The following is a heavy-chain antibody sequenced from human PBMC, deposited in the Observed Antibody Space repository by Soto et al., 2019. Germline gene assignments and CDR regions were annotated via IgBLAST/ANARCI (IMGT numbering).Heavy chain of an antibody. Sequence: EVQLVESGGGLVQPGGSLRLSCAASGFTFSSYWMSWVRQAPGKGREWVANIKQDGSEKYYVDSVKGRFTISRDNAKNSLYLQMNSLRAEDTAVYYCARGSEEGYCSGGSCVYFDYWGQGTLVTVSS. J-gene: IGHJ4*02. V-gene: IGHV3-7*01. CDR2: IKQDGSEK. CDR1: GFTFSSYW. D-gene: IGHD2-15*01. CDR3: ARGSEEGYCSGGSCVYFDY.